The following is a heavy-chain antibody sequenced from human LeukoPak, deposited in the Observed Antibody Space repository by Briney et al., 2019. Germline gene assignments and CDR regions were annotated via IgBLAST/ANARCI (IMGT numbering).Heavy chain of an antibody. J-gene: IGHJ3*02. D-gene: IGHD2-2*01. Sequence: SETLSLTCTVSGGSISSYYWSWIQQPPGKGLEWIGYIYYSGSTNYNPSLKSRVTISVDTSKNQFSLKLSSVTAADTAVYYCARRVRGYCSSTSCHYHDAFDIWGQGTMVTVSS. V-gene: IGHV4-59*08. CDR2: IYYSGST. CDR3: ARRVRGYCSSTSCHYHDAFDI. CDR1: GGSISSYY.